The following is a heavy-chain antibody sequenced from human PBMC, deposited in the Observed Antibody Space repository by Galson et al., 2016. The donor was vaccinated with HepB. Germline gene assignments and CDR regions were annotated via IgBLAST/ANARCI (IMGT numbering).Heavy chain of an antibody. Sequence: QSGAEVKKPGESLKISCKGSGYSFTSYRIAWVRQTPGKGLEWVGVFYPDDSDTTYSPSFEGQITFSADKSLSTAYLQWSSLKASDTAMYYCARLFYTGTGGRGYTEYWGQGTLVAVSS. CDR1: GYSFTSYR. CDR3: ARLFYTGTGGRGYTEY. D-gene: IGHD1-14*01. CDR2: FYPDDSDT. V-gene: IGHV5-51*01. J-gene: IGHJ4*02.